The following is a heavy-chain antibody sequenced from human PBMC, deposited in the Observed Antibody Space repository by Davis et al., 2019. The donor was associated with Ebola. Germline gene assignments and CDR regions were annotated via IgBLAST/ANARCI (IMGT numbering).Heavy chain of an antibody. J-gene: IGHJ4*02. V-gene: IGHV4-4*02. Sequence: PSETLSLTCAVSGGSISSSNWWSWVRQPPGKGLEWIGEIYHSGSTNYNPSLKSRVTISVDTSKNQFSLKLSSVTAADTAVYYCARESHSSSWYYFDYWGQGTLVTVSS. CDR1: GGSISSSNW. CDR3: ARESHSSSWYYFDY. D-gene: IGHD6-13*01. CDR2: IYHSGST.